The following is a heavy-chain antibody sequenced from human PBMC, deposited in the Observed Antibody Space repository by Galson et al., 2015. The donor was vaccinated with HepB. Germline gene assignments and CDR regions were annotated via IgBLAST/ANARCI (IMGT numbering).Heavy chain of an antibody. CDR2: IYPGDSET. J-gene: IGHJ6*03. CDR1: EYSFSNYW. CDR3: ARRRSDVPYGFWIGVTLSHFHMDV. Sequence: QSGAEVKKPGESLKISCKGSEYSFSNYWIGWVRQKPGKGLEWMGIIYPGDSETRYSPSFQGQVTISADESISTAYLQWSSLKASDTATYYCARRRSDVPYGFWIGVTLSHFHMDVWGKGTTVTVSS. V-gene: IGHV5-51*01. D-gene: IGHD3-3*01.